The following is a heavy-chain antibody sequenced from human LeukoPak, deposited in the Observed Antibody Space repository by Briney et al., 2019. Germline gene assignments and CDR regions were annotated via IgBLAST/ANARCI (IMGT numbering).Heavy chain of an antibody. CDR3: ARRESAYYYDSSGGSDY. D-gene: IGHD3-22*01. J-gene: IGHJ4*02. Sequence: PGGSLRLSCAASGFTFSSYSMNWVRQAPGKGLEWVSYISSSSSTIYYADSVKGRFTISRDNAKNSLYLQMNSLRAEDTAVYYCARRESAYYYDSSGGSDYWAREPWSPSPQ. V-gene: IGHV3-48*04. CDR2: ISSSSSTI. CDR1: GFTFSSYS.